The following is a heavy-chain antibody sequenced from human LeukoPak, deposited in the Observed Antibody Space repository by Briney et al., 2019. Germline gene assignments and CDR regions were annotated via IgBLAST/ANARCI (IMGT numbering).Heavy chain of an antibody. CDR3: AKAVAVALDY. Sequence: GGSLRLSCAASGFIFSNFDMSWVRQAPGKGLEWVSAISHSGRSTYYADSVKGRFTISRDNSKNTLYLEMNSLRADDTAVYYCAKAVAVALDYWGQGTLVTVSS. CDR1: GFIFSNFD. V-gene: IGHV3-23*01. CDR2: ISHSGRST. D-gene: IGHD6-19*01. J-gene: IGHJ4*02.